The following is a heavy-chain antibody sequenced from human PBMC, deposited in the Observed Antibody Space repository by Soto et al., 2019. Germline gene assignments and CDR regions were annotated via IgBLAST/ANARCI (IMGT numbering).Heavy chain of an antibody. CDR3: ASRTTVTTDLDY. D-gene: IGHD4-17*01. J-gene: IGHJ4*02. CDR1: GGSISSGDYY. CDR2: IYYSGST. Sequence: QVQLQESGPGLVKPSQTLSLTCTVSGGSISSGDYYWSWIRQPPGKGLEWIGYIYYSGSTFYNPSIKSGVTISVDTSKNQFSLKLSSVTAADTAVYYCASRTTVTTDLDYWGQGTLVTVSS. V-gene: IGHV4-30-4*01.